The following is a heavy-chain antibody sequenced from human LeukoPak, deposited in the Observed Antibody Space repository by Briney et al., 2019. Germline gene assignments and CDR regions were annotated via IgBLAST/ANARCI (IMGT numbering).Heavy chain of an antibody. J-gene: IGHJ6*02. CDR2: IWYDGSNK. D-gene: IGHD3-3*01. CDR1: GFTFSSYG. CDR3: ARDLSYDFRTPYYYYGMDV. Sequence: QSGGSLRLSCAASGFTFSSYGMHWVRQAPGKGLEWVAVIWYDGSNKYYADSVKGRFTISRDNSKNTLYLQMNSLRAEDTAVYYCARDLSYDFRTPYYYYGMDVWGQGTTVTVSS. V-gene: IGHV3-33*01.